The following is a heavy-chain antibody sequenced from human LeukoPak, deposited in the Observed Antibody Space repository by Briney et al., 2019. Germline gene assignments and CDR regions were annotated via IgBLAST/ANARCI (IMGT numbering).Heavy chain of an antibody. CDR1: GFTFSGSA. V-gene: IGHV3-73*01. CDR3: TRDSGTYNWLDP. CDR2: IDKEKNSYATAS. Sequence: GGSLKLSCAASGFTFSGSAIHWVRQSFGKGLEWIGHIDKEKNSYATASAYAVSVEGRFTVSRDDSKNMAFLQMSGLKTEDTALYFCTRDSGTYNWLDPWGQGTLVTVSS. J-gene: IGHJ5*02. D-gene: IGHD1-26*01.